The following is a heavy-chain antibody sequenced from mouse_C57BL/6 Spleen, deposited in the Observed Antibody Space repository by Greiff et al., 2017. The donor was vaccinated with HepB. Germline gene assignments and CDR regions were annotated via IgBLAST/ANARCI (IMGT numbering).Heavy chain of an antibody. CDR2: ISYDGSN. CDR1: GYSITSGYY. J-gene: IGHJ2*01. CDR3: ARDGDYYGSSSFDY. D-gene: IGHD1-1*01. Sequence: EVQLQESGPGLVKPSQSLSLTCSVTGYSITSGYYRNWIRQFPGNKLEWMGYISYDGSNNYNPSLKNRISITRDTSKNQFFLKLNSVTTEDTATYYCARDGDYYGSSSFDYWGQGTTLTVSS. V-gene: IGHV3-6*01.